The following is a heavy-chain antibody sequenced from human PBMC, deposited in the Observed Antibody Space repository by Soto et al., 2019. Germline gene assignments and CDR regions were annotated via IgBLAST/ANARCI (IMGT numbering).Heavy chain of an antibody. J-gene: IGHJ3*02. V-gene: IGHV4-39*01. Sequence: SETLSLTCTVSGGSISSSSYYWGWIRQPPGKGLEWIGSIYYSGSTYYNPSLKSRVTISVDMSKNQFSLKLSSVTATDTAVYYCARPLVVLLWSPYAYDICGQGTMVTVSS. CDR2: IYYSGST. CDR3: ARPLVVLLWSPYAYDI. CDR1: GGSISSSSYY. D-gene: IGHD3-10*01.